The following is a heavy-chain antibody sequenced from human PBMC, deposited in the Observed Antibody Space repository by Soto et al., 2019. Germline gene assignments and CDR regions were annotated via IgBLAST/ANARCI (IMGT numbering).Heavy chain of an antibody. CDR1: GYTFTSYD. CDR3: ARGLWGYYYGSGSYYPYGP. D-gene: IGHD3-10*01. J-gene: IGHJ5*02. V-gene: IGHV1-8*01. Sequence: GASVKVSCKASGYTFTSYDINWVRQATGQGLEWMGWMNPNSGNTGYAQKFQGRVTMTRNTSISTAYMELSSLRSEDTAVYYCARGLWGYYYGSGSYYPYGPWGQGTLVTVSS. CDR2: MNPNSGNT.